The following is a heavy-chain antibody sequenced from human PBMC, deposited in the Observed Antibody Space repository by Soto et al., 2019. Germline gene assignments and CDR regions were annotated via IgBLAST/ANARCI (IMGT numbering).Heavy chain of an antibody. D-gene: IGHD3-9*01. J-gene: IGHJ4*02. CDR2: IYYSGST. Sequence: QVQLQESGPGLVKPSQTLSLTCTVSGGSISSGDYYWSWIRQPPGKGLEWIGYIYYSGSTYYNPSHKSRVTISVDTSKNQFALKLSSVTAADTAGYYCARAFDILTRYYFDYWCQGTLVTVSS. V-gene: IGHV4-30-4*01. CDR1: GGSISSGDYY. CDR3: ARAFDILTRYYFDY.